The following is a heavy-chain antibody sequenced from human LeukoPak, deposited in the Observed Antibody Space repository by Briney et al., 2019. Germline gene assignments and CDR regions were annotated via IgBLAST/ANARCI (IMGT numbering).Heavy chain of an antibody. CDR2: IQYDGDNK. V-gene: IGHV3-30*02. CDR3: AKISGDDSSDY. D-gene: IGHD3-22*01. J-gene: IGHJ4*02. Sequence: GGSLRLSCVASGFTFTRSAMHWVRQAPGKGLEWVAFIQYDGDNKYYADSVKGRFTISRDDSQNTLYLQMNSLRAEDTAVFYCAKISGDDSSDYWGQGTLVTVSS. CDR1: GFTFTRSA.